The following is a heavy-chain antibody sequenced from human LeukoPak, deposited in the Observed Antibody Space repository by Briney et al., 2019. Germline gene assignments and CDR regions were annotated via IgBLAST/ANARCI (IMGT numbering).Heavy chain of an antibody. V-gene: IGHV4-34*01. CDR2: INHSGST. CDR1: GGSFSGYY. CDR3: ACIHSSGWYSAVDY. Sequence: PSETLSLTCAVYGGSFSGYYWSWIRQPPGKGLEWIGEINHSGSTNYNPSLKSRVTISVDTSKNQFSLKLSSVTAADTAVYYCACIHSSGWYSAVDYWGQGTLVTVSS. D-gene: IGHD6-19*01. J-gene: IGHJ4*02.